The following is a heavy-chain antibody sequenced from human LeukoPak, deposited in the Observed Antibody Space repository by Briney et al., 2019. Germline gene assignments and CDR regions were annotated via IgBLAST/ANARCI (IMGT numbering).Heavy chain of an antibody. J-gene: IGHJ5*02. CDR1: GFTFSSYW. D-gene: IGHD2-2*01. CDR3: ARSYCSSTSCRNWFDP. Sequence: GGSLRLSCAASGFTFSSYWMSWVRQAPGKGLEWVANIKQDGSEKYYVDSVKGRFTISRDNAKNSLYLQMNSPRAEDTAVYYCARSYCSSTSCRNWFDPWGQGTLVTVSS. V-gene: IGHV3-7*01. CDR2: IKQDGSEK.